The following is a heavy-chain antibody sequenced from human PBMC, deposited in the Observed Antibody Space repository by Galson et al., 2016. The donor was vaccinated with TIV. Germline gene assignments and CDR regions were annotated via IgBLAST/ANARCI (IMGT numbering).Heavy chain of an antibody. D-gene: IGHD3-3*01. CDR2: INPDSGAT. CDR3: ARVGRRFLEWSDYWYFDR. V-gene: IGHV1-2*02. Sequence: SVKVSCKASGYIFNNYYMHWVRQAPGQGLEWMGWINPDSGATNYAQRFQGRVTMTGDTSISTAYMELSRLRSDDTAVYYCARVGRRFLEWSDYWYFDRWGRRTLVTVSS. J-gene: IGHJ2*01. CDR1: GYIFNNYY.